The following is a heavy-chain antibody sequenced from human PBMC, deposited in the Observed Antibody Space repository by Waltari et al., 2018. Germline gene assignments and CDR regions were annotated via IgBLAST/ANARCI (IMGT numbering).Heavy chain of an antibody. V-gene: IGHV3-23*01. Sequence: FSTNVMNWVRQAPGKGLEWVSSISDAGGIINYADSVKGRFTISRDNSKNTLYLQMNSLRAEDSAVYYCARGSGVDSWGQGTLVTIPS. CDR1: FSTNV. CDR2: ISDAGGII. CDR3: ARGSGVDS. J-gene: IGHJ4*02. D-gene: IGHD7-27*01.